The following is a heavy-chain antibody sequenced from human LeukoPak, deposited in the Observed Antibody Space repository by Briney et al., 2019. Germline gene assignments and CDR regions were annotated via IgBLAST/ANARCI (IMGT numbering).Heavy chain of an antibody. CDR1: GGSISSSSYY. V-gene: IGHV4-39*07. CDR3: ARDYDAGTLDY. D-gene: IGHD3-3*01. Sequence: PSETLSLTCTVSGGSISSSSYYWGWIRQPPGKGLEWIGSIYYSGSTYYNPSLKSRVTISVDTSKNQFSLKLSSVTAADTAVYYCARDYDAGTLDYWGQGTLVTVSS. J-gene: IGHJ4*02. CDR2: IYYSGST.